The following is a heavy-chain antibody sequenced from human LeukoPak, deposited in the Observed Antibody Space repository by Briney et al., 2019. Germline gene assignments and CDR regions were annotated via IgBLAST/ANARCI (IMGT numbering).Heavy chain of an antibody. CDR1: GGSISSGDYY. CDR2: IYYSGSN. Sequence: ASQTLSLTCTVSGGSISSGDYYWSWIRQPPGKGLEWIGYIYYSGSNYYNPSLKSRVTISVDASKNQFSLKLSSVTAADTAVYYCARVGIVVVPAASYWGQGTLVTVSS. J-gene: IGHJ4*02. D-gene: IGHD2-2*01. CDR3: ARVGIVVVPAASY. V-gene: IGHV4-30-4*08.